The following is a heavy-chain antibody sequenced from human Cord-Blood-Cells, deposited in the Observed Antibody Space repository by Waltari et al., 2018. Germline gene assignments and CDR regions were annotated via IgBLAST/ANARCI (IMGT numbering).Heavy chain of an antibody. CDR2: IYYSGST. D-gene: IGHD3-10*01. CDR3: ARRGTYYYGSGSYYTAEYFQH. Sequence: QLQLQESGPGLVKPSETLSLTCTVSGGSIRSSSYYWGWIRQPPGKGLGWIGSIYYSGSTYYNPSLKSRVTISVDTSKNQFSLKLSSVTAADTAVYYCARRGTYYYGSGSYYTAEYFQHWGQGTLVTVSS. J-gene: IGHJ1*01. V-gene: IGHV4-39*07. CDR1: GGSIRSSSYY.